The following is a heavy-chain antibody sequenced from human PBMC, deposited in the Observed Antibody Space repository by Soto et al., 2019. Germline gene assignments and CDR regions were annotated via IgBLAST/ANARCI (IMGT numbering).Heavy chain of an antibody. J-gene: IGHJ6*02. CDR2: INPNSGGT. CDR3: ARETLQRVVVPAAYGMDV. V-gene: IGHV1-2*02. D-gene: IGHD2-2*01. CDR1: GYTIPGHY. Sequence: VASVKGSCKAAGYTIPGHYMHWVRQAPGQGLEWMGWINPNSGGTNYAQKFQGRVTMTRDTSISTAYMELSRLRFDDTAVYYCARETLQRVVVPAAYGMDVWGQATTVTVSS.